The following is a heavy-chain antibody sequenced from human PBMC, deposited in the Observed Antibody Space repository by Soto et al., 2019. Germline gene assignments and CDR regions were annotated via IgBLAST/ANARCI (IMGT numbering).Heavy chain of an antibody. CDR1: GFTVSSSA. CDR3: AKDRGSGGIVAGTPDY. V-gene: IGHV3-23*01. J-gene: IGHJ4*02. Sequence: EVQLLESGGGLVQPGGSLRLSCAASGFTVSSSAMIWVRQAPGKGLEWVATFSAGGSRYYADSVKGRFTISRNSSQNTLYLQMNGLRAEDTALYYCAKDRGSGGIVAGTPDYWGQGTLVTVPS. CDR2: FSAGGSR. D-gene: IGHD6-19*01.